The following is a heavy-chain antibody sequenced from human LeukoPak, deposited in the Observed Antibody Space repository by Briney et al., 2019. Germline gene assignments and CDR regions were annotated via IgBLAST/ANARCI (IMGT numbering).Heavy chain of an antibody. CDR3: ARRYGGSWFDP. Sequence: GGALKISFKGSGYSFTNHWIVWGRQMPGKGLEWMGIIYPGDSDTRYSPSFQGQVTISADKSISTAYLQWSSLKASDTAMYYCARRYGGSWFDPWGQGTLVTVSS. D-gene: IGHD3-10*01. V-gene: IGHV5-51*01. CDR1: GYSFTNHW. CDR2: IYPGDSDT. J-gene: IGHJ5*02.